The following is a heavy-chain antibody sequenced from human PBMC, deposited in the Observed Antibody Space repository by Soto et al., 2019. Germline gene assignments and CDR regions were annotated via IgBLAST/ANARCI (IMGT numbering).Heavy chain of an antibody. D-gene: IGHD1-1*01. V-gene: IGHV1-18*01. CDR3: ARGRYGDY. CDR1: GYTFTSYG. Sequence: QVHLVQSGAEVKKPGASVKVSCKASGYTFTSYGITWVRQPPGQGLEWMGWISAHNGNTDYAQKLEGRVIVTRDTSTSAAYMELRSLISVDTAVYYCARGRYGDYWGQGALVTVSS. J-gene: IGHJ4*02. CDR2: ISAHNGNT.